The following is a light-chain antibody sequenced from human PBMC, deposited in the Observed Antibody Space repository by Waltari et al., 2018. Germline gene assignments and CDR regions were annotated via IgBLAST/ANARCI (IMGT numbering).Light chain of an antibody. Sequence: DIQMTQSPSTLSASLGDRVALTCRASQSIRTWLAWYQQKLGKAPKLLIYKASTLEGGVPSRFSGSGSETEFTLTITSLQPDDFATYYCQQYYTYPYTFGQGTKLEIK. CDR2: KAS. CDR3: QQYYTYPYT. CDR1: QSIRTW. J-gene: IGKJ2*01. V-gene: IGKV1-5*03.